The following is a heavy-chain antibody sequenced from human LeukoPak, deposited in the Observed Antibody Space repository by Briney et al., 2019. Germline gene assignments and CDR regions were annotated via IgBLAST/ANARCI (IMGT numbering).Heavy chain of an antibody. Sequence: SETLSLTCTVSGGSISSGGYYWSWIRQHPGKGLEWIGYIYYSGSTYYNPSLKSRVTISVDTSKNQFSLKLSSVTAADTAVYYCARVPSYCSSTSCHSGSFDYWGQGTLVTVSS. CDR3: ARVPSYCSSTSCHSGSFDY. V-gene: IGHV4-31*03. J-gene: IGHJ4*02. CDR2: IYYSGST. D-gene: IGHD2-2*02. CDR1: GGSISSGGYY.